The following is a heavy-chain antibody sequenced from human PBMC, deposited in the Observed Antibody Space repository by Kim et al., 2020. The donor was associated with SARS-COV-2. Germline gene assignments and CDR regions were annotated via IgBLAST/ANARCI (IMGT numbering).Heavy chain of an antibody. CDR3: AKISRTRFDY. J-gene: IGHJ4*02. CDR1: GFTLSSYA. CDR2: TYSGGSST. Sequence: GGSLRLSCAASGFTLSSYAMSWVRQAPGKGLEWVSITYSGGSSTNYADSVKGRFTISRDNSKNTLYLQMNSLRAEDTAVYYCAKISRTRFDYWGQGTLVTVSS. D-gene: IGHD2-15*01. V-gene: IGHV3-23*03.